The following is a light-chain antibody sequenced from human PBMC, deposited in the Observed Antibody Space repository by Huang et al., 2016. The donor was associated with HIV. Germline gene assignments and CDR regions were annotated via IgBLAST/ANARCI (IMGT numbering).Light chain of an antibody. CDR1: QSVSSY. Sequence: EIVLTQCPATLSLSPGERATLSCRASQSVSSYLAWYQQKPGQAPRLLIYDASNRATGIPARFSGSGSGTDFTLTISSLEPEDFAVYYCQQRSNWAPITFGGGTKVEIK. J-gene: IGKJ4*01. CDR2: DAS. CDR3: QQRSNWAPIT. V-gene: IGKV3-11*01.